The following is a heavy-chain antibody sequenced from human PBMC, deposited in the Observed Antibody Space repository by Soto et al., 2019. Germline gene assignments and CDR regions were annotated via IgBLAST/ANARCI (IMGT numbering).Heavy chain of an antibody. J-gene: IGHJ6*02. CDR2: ISYDGSNK. Sequence: TGGSLRLSCAASGFTFSSYAMQWVRQAPGKGLEWVAVISYDGSNKYYADSVKGRFTISRDNSKNTLYLQMNSLRAEDTAVYYCVRVNFGVVIVYYYGMDVWGQGTTVTVSS. CDR3: VRVNFGVVIVYYYGMDV. D-gene: IGHD3-3*01. V-gene: IGHV3-30-3*01. CDR1: GFTFSSYA.